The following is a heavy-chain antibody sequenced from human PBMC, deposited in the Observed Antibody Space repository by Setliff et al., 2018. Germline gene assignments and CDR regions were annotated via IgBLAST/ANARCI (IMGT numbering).Heavy chain of an antibody. Sequence: PGGSLRLSCAASGFSISDHYMDWVRQAPGKGLEWVGRTKNKANAGYMEYAASVKDRFIISRDDSKNSLYLQMYSLKSDDTAVYYCSSYLVSWGQGALVTVSS. CDR3: SSYLVS. J-gene: IGHJ4*02. V-gene: IGHV3-72*01. D-gene: IGHD2-21*01. CDR2: TKNKANAGYM. CDR1: GFSISDHY.